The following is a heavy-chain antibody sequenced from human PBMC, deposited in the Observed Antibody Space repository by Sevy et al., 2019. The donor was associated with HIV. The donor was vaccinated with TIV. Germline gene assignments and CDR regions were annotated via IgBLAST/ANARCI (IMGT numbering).Heavy chain of an antibody. CDR3: ARGGWGYYYDSSGYPSALDY. V-gene: IGHV3-48*02. Sequence: GGSLRLSCAASGFTFSSYSMNWVRQAPGKGLEWVSYISSSSSTIYYADSVKGRFTISRDNAKNSLYLQMNSLRDEDTAGYYCARGGWGYYYDSSGYPSALDYWGQGTLVTVSS. CDR1: GFTFSSYS. J-gene: IGHJ4*02. CDR2: ISSSSSTI. D-gene: IGHD3-22*01.